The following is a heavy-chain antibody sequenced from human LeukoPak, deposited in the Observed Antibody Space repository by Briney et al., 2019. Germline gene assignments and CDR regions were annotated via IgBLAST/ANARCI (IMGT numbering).Heavy chain of an antibody. CDR1: GYTFTSYG. Sequence: PLASVKVSCKASGYTFTSYGISWVRQAPGQGLEWMGWISAYNGNTNYAQKLQGRVTMTTDTSTSTAYMELRSLRSDDTAVYYCARDRLRYFDWLLGGSYYYGMDVWGQGTTVTVSS. D-gene: IGHD3-9*01. CDR2: ISAYNGNT. V-gene: IGHV1-18*01. J-gene: IGHJ6*02. CDR3: ARDRLRYFDWLLGGSYYYGMDV.